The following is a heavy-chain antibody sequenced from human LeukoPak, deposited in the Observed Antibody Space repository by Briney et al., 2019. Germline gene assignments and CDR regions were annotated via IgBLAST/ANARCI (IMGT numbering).Heavy chain of an antibody. CDR3: ARGNGKASSITIFGVVISDDYYYGMDV. CDR1: GGSISSGGYY. J-gene: IGHJ6*02. D-gene: IGHD3-3*01. Sequence: SRTLSLTCTVSGGSISSGGYYWSWIRQHPGKGLEWIGYIYYSGSTYYNPSLKSRVTISVDTSKNQFSLKLSSVTAADTAVYYCARGNGKASSITIFGVVISDDYYYGMDVWGQGTTVTVSS. CDR2: IYYSGST. V-gene: IGHV4-31*03.